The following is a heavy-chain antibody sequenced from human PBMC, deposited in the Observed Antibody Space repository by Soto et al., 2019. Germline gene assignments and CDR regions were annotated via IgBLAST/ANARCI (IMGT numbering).Heavy chain of an antibody. V-gene: IGHV3-43*01. CDR3: AREGTGTTLVDY. Sequence: SGGSLRLSCAASGFTFDDYTMHWVRQAPGKGLEWVSIISWDGGSTYYVDSVKGRFTISRDNAKNSLYLQMNSLRAEDTAVYYCAREGTGTTLVDYWGQGTLVTV. J-gene: IGHJ4*02. CDR2: ISWDGGST. CDR1: GFTFDDYT. D-gene: IGHD1-7*01.